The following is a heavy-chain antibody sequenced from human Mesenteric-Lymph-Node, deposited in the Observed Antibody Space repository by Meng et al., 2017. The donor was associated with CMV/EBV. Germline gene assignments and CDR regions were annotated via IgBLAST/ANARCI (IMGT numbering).Heavy chain of an antibody. D-gene: IGHD6-13*01. CDR3: ARYTSSWYKRFDP. J-gene: IGHJ5*02. Sequence: SGGSVRSDDYFWSWLRQPPGKGLEWIGYIHHSGSNNHNPSLKSRVTISVDPSKNQFSLKLASVTAADTAVYYCARYTSSWYKRFDPWGQGTLVTVSS. CDR1: GGSVRSDDYF. CDR2: IHHSGSN. V-gene: IGHV4-61*08.